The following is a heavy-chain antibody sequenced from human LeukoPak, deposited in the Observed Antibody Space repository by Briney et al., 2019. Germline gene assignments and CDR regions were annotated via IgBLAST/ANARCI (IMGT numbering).Heavy chain of an antibody. J-gene: IGHJ4*02. CDR1: GFTFSSYA. CDR3: ARPMYSSGWYPY. D-gene: IGHD6-19*01. Sequence: GGSLRLSCSASGFTFSSYAMHWVRQAPGKGLEYVSAISSNGGSTYYADSVEGRFTISRDNSKNTLYLQMNSLRAEDTAIYYCARPMYSSGWYPYWGQGTLVTVSS. V-gene: IGHV3-64*04. CDR2: ISSNGGST.